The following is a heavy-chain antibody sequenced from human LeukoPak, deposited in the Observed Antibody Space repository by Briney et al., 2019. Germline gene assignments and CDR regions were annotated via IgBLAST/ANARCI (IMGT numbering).Heavy chain of an antibody. CDR3: ARLRKYYYSSGANANDY. D-gene: IGHD3-10*01. V-gene: IGHV4-34*01. CDR1: GGSFSGYY. J-gene: IGHJ4*02. CDR2: INHSGST. Sequence: SETLSLTCAVYGGSFSGYYWSWIRQPPGKGLEWIGEINHSGSTNYNPSLKSRVTISVDTSKNQFSLKLSSVTAADTAVYYCARLRKYYYSSGANANDYWGQGTLVTVSS.